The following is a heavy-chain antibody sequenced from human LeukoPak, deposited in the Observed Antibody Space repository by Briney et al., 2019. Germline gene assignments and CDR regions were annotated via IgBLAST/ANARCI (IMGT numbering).Heavy chain of an antibody. D-gene: IGHD6-19*01. CDR2: ITVSGDSA. V-gene: IGHV3-23*01. J-gene: IGHJ4*02. Sequence: GGSLRLSCAASGFIFKSYAMSWVRQAPGKGLEWVSTITVSGDSAYYAAAVKGRFTISRDSSKNTLYLQMTGLRAEDTAVYYCAKDGRGWYVDSWGQGTRVTVSS. CDR1: GFIFKSYA. CDR3: AKDGRGWYVDS.